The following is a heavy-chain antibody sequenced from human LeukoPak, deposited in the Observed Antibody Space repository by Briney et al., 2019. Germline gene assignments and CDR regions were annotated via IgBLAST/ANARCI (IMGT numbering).Heavy chain of an antibody. CDR3: ARAFFRSRSSSPCYFDY. Sequence: GRSLRLSCAASGFTFSSYAMHWVRQAPGKGLEWVAVISYDGSNKYYADSVKGRFTISRDNSKNTLYLQMNSLRAEDTAVYYCARAFFRSRSSSPCYFDYWGQGTLVTVSS. J-gene: IGHJ4*02. CDR2: ISYDGSNK. D-gene: IGHD6-13*01. V-gene: IGHV3-30-3*01. CDR1: GFTFSSYA.